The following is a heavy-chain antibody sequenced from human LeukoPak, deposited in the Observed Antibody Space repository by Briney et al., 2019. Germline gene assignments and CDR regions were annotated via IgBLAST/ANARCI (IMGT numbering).Heavy chain of an antibody. CDR3: ARPYCSGGDCLRYFDL. D-gene: IGHD2-15*01. Sequence: PLVSVKVSCKASGYTFTSYDISWVRQATGQGLEWMGWMNPISGNTGYAQKFQGRVTMTRSTSISTAYMELSSLRSEDTAVYYCARPYCSGGDCLRYFDLWGRGTLITVSS. V-gene: IGHV1-8*01. J-gene: IGHJ2*01. CDR2: MNPISGNT. CDR1: GYTFTSYD.